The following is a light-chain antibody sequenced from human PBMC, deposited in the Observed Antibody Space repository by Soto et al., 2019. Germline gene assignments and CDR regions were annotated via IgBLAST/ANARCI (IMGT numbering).Light chain of an antibody. CDR3: QSYDSSLSAI. V-gene: IGLV1-40*01. CDR2: DNN. J-gene: IGLJ2*01. CDR1: SSNIGAGYD. Sequence: QSVLTQPPSVSGAPGQRVTISCTGSSSNIGAGYDVHWYQQLPGTAPKLLIYDNNNRPSGVPDRFSGSKSGTSASLAITGLQAEDEADYYRQSYDSSLSAIFGGGTKLTVL.